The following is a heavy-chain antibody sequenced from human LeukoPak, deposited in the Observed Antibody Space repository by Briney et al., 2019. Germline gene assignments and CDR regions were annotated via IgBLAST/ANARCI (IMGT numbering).Heavy chain of an antibody. J-gene: IGHJ3*02. V-gene: IGHV4-61*08. D-gene: IGHD2-2*02. CDR3: ARHIVVVTAAIRGAFDI. Sequence: SETLSLTCTVSGGSLSSGGYYWSWIRQPPGKGLEWIGDIYHSGSTNYNPSLKSRVTISVDTSKNQFSLKLSSVTAADTAVYYCARHIVVVTAAIRGAFDIWGQGTMVTVSS. CDR2: IYHSGST. CDR1: GGSLSSGGYY.